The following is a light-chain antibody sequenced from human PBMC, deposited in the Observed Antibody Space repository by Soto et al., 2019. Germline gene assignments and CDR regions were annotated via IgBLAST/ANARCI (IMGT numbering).Light chain of an antibody. V-gene: IGLV2-8*01. CDR1: SSDIGTYDY. CDR3: CSHGRGNKFNV. Sequence: SALTQPPSASGSPGQSVTISCTGTSSDIGTYDYVSWYQHLPDKAPKLIIYEVSKRPSGVPVRSSGFTSGNTAALTVSGLQAEDEGDYYCCSHGRGNKFNVFGTGTKVTVL. CDR2: EVS. J-gene: IGLJ1*01.